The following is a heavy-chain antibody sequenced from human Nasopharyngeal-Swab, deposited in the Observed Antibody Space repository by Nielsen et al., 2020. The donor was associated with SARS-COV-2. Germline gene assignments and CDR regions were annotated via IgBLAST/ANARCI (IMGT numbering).Heavy chain of an antibody. Sequence: ASVKVSCKASGYTFTSYAMNWVRQAPGQGLEWMGWINTNTGNPTYAQGFTGRFVFSLDTSVSTAYLQISSLKAEDTAVYYCASPFHLGELSLFQDYYYSYGMDVWGQGTTVTVSS. V-gene: IGHV7-4-1*02. CDR3: ASPFHLGELSLFQDYYYSYGMDV. J-gene: IGHJ6*02. CDR2: INTNTGNP. D-gene: IGHD3-16*02. CDR1: GYTFTSYA.